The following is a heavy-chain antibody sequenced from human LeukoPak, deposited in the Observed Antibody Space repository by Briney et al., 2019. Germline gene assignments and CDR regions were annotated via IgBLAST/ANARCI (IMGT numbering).Heavy chain of an antibody. CDR3: AKDGSGSSWYYFDY. Sequence: PGGSLRLSCAASGFTFDDYAMHWVRQAPGKGLEWVSGISCNSGSIGYADSVKGRFTISRDNAKNSLYLQMNSLRAEDTALYYCAKDGSGSSWYYFDYWGQGTLVTVSS. CDR2: ISCNSGSI. D-gene: IGHD6-13*01. J-gene: IGHJ4*02. V-gene: IGHV3-9*01. CDR1: GFTFDDYA.